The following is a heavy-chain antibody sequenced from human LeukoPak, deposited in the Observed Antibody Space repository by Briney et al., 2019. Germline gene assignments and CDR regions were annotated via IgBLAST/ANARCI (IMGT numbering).Heavy chain of an antibody. D-gene: IGHD2-15*01. CDR1: GFTFSSYA. CDR3: AKSFKVVYYFDY. Sequence: GGSLRLSYAASGFTFSSYAMSWVRQAPGKGLEWVSAISGSGGSTYYADSVKGRFTISRDNSKNTLYLQMNSLRAEDTAVYYCAKSFKVVYYFDYWGQGTLVTVSS. V-gene: IGHV3-23*01. J-gene: IGHJ4*02. CDR2: ISGSGGST.